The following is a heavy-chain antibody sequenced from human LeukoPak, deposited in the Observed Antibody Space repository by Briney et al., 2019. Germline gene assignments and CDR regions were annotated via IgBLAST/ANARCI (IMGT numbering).Heavy chain of an antibody. D-gene: IGHD2-15*01. Sequence: GESLKISCKGSGYSFTSYWIGWVRQMPGKGLEWMGIIYPGDSDTRYSPSFQGQVTISADTSTSTAYLQWSSLKASDAAMYYCARRRIVVDAFDIWGQGTMVTVSS. CDR2: IYPGDSDT. CDR1: GYSFTSYW. V-gene: IGHV5-51*01. J-gene: IGHJ3*02. CDR3: ARRRIVVDAFDI.